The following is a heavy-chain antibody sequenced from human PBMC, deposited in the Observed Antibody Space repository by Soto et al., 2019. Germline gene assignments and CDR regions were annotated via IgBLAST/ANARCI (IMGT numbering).Heavy chain of an antibody. CDR2: IIPIFGTA. Sequence: QVQLVQSGAEVKKPGSSVKVSCKASGGTFSSYAISWVRQAPGQGLEWMGGIIPIFGTANYAQKFQGRVTITADESTSTAYMELSSLRSEDTAVYSCARVESYYYDSSGSFLFDSWGQGTLVTVSS. J-gene: IGHJ4*02. CDR1: GGTFSSYA. D-gene: IGHD3-22*01. V-gene: IGHV1-69*01. CDR3: ARVESYYYDSSGSFLFDS.